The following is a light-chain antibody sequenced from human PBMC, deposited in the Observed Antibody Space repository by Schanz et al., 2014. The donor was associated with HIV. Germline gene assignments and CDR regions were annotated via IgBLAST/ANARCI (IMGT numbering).Light chain of an antibody. V-gene: IGLV1-40*01. J-gene: IGLJ2*01. Sequence: QSVLTQPPSVSGAPGQRVTISCTGSSSNIEADYDIHWYQHLPGAAPKLLIHGNTNRPSGVPARFSASKSGTSASLVITGLQAEDEGDYYCSSLAADNTLVFGGGTKLTVL. CDR3: SSLAADNTLV. CDR1: SSNIEADYD. CDR2: GNT.